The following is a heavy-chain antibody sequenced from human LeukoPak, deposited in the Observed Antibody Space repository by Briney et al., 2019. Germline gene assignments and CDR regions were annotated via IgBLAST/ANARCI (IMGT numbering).Heavy chain of an antibody. CDR3: AREGRVTMVRGSEAVYLYYGMDV. CDR2: IYYSGST. Sequence: SETLSLTCTVSGGSISNYYWSWIRQPPGKGLEWIAYIYYSGSTNYNPSLKSRVTISVDTSKNQFSLKLSSVTAADTAVYYCAREGRVTMVRGSEAVYLYYGMDVWGQGTTATVSS. CDR1: GGSISNYY. V-gene: IGHV4-59*01. J-gene: IGHJ6*02. D-gene: IGHD3-10*01.